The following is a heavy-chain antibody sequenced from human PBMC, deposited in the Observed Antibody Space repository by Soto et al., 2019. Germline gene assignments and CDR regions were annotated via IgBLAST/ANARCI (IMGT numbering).Heavy chain of an antibody. D-gene: IGHD1-1*01. Sequence: EVQLSESGGGLVQPGGSLRLSCAVSGFSFSTYGVTWVRQAPGKGLGWVVGVSGGSGTTHYADSVKGRFTITGDNSKNTVYLQMNSLRVEDTAVYYCAKWNGYGDHWGQGTLVTVSS. V-gene: IGHV3-23*01. J-gene: IGHJ4*02. CDR1: GFSFSTYG. CDR2: VSGGSGTT. CDR3: AKWNGYGDH.